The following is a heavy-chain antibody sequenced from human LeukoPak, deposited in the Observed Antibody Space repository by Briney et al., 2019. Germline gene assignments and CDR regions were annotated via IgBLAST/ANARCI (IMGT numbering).Heavy chain of an antibody. Sequence: GGSLRLSCAASGVTLSSYSMNWVRQAPGKGLEWVSSISSSSSYIYYADSVKGRFTISRDNAKNSLYLQMNSLRAEDTAVYYCARDEMTTIDYWGQGTLVTVSS. V-gene: IGHV3-21*01. J-gene: IGHJ4*02. CDR3: ARDEMTTIDY. D-gene: IGHD5-24*01. CDR1: GVTLSSYS. CDR2: ISSSSSYI.